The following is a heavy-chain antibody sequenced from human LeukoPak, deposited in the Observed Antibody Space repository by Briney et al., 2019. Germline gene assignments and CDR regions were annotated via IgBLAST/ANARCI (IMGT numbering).Heavy chain of an antibody. J-gene: IGHJ4*02. D-gene: IGHD1-14*01. V-gene: IGHV3-21*01. CDR1: GFTFSSCG. CDR2: IGPTGTDR. CDR3: ATETIGRHYDY. Sequence: GGSLRLSCAASGFTFSSCGFNWVRQAPGKGLEWVSSIGPTGTDRYYADSVRGRFTISRDSAKNSMYLQMDSLRAEDTAVYYCATETIGRHYDYWGQGTLLTVSS.